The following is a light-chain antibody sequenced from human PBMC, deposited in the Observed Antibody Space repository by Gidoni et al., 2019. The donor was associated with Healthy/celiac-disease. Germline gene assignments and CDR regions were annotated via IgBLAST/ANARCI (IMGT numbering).Light chain of an antibody. Sequence: DIVMTQSPLSLPVPPGEPASISCRSSQSLLHSNGYNYLDWYLQKPGQSPQLLIYLCSNRAAGVPDRFSGSGSGTDFTLKISRVEAEDVGVYYCMQALQIRTFGQGTKVEIK. CDR2: LCS. V-gene: IGKV2-28*01. CDR1: QSLLHSNGYNY. J-gene: IGKJ1*01. CDR3: MQALQIRT.